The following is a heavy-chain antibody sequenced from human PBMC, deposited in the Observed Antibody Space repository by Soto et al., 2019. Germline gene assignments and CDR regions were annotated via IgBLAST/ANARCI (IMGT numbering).Heavy chain of an antibody. D-gene: IGHD6-19*01. Sequence: QVQLVQSGAEVKKPGASVKVSRKGSGFTFSNYGFNWVRQAPGQGLEWVGWVSAYNGYTKSAQNFQDRLIMTTDTATNTAYMELRGLRPDDTAVYYCARGTSSAVAEGAWGQGTLVTVSS. J-gene: IGHJ4*02. CDR2: VSAYNGYT. CDR1: GFTFSNYG. V-gene: IGHV1-18*01. CDR3: ARGTSSAVAEGA.